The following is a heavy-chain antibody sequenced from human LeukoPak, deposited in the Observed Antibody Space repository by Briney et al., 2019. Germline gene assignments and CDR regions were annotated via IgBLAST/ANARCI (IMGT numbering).Heavy chain of an antibody. CDR2: ISSSSSTI. J-gene: IGHJ4*02. D-gene: IGHD2/OR15-2a*01. CDR1: GFTFSSYS. CDR3: ARGRMLGY. V-gene: IGHV3-48*02. Sequence: GGSLRLSCAASGFTFSSYSMNWVRQAPGKGLEWVSYISSSSSTIYYADSVKGRFTISRDNAKKLLYLQMNSLRDEDTAVYYCARGRMLGYWGQGTLVTVSS.